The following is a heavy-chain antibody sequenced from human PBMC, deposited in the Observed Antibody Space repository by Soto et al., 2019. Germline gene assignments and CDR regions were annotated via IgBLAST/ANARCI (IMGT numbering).Heavy chain of an antibody. J-gene: IGHJ6*02. CDR2: IIPIFGKA. Sequence: QVQLVQSGAEVKKPGSSVKVSCKASGGTFSSYAISWVRQAPGQGLEWMGGIIPIFGKANYAQKFEGRVTITADESTSTAYMELSSLRSEDTAVYYCARDRTVGFWSGLGMDVWGQGTTVTVSS. CDR3: ARDRTVGFWSGLGMDV. D-gene: IGHD3-3*01. V-gene: IGHV1-69*01. CDR1: GGTFSSYA.